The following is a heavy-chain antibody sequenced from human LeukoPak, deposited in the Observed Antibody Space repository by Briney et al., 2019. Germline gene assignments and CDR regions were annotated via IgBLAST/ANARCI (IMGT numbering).Heavy chain of an antibody. CDR3: ARVHWLSGSYDQRRNWFDP. D-gene: IGHD1-26*01. CDR2: INHSGST. Sequence: PSETLSLTCAVYGGSFSGYYWSWIRQPPGKGLEWIGEINHSGSTNYNPSLKSRVTISVDTSKNQFSLKLSSVTAADTAVYYCARVHWLSGSYDQRRNWFDPWGQGTLVTVSS. V-gene: IGHV4-34*01. CDR1: GGSFSGYY. J-gene: IGHJ5*02.